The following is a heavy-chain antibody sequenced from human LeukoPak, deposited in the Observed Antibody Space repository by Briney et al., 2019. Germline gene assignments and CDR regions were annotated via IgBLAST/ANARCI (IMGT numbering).Heavy chain of an antibody. V-gene: IGHV3-48*03. CDR1: GFTFSSSG. CDR2: IHSTGSPI. D-gene: IGHD3-10*01. Sequence: GGSLRLSCAASGFTFSSSGMTWVRQAPGKGLEWLSYIHSTGSPIYYADSVKGRFTISRDNAKNSLYLQMNSLRAEDTAVYYCARRVGGWGQGTLVTVSS. CDR3: ARRVGG. J-gene: IGHJ4*02.